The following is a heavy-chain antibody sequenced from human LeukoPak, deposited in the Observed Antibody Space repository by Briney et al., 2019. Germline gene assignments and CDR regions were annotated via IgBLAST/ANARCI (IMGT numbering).Heavy chain of an antibody. CDR2: FDPEDGET. CDR3: ATGPGIAVAVPFDY. CDR1: GYTLTELS. V-gene: IGHV1-24*01. Sequence: GASVKVSCKVSGYTLTELSMHWVRQAPGKGLEWMGGFDPEDGETIYAQKFQGRVTMTEDTSTDTAYMELSSLRSEDTAVYYCATGPGIAVAVPFDYWGPGTLVTVSS. J-gene: IGHJ4*02. D-gene: IGHD6-19*01.